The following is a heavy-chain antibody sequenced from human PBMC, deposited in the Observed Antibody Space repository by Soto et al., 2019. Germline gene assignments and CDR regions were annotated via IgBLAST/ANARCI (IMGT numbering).Heavy chain of an antibody. J-gene: IGHJ4*02. CDR3: AKGHGYNYWASFDY. CDR2: ISGSGGST. CDR1: VFTFSSYA. D-gene: IGHD5-12*01. V-gene: IGHV3-23*01. Sequence: GWSLRLSCAASVFTFSSYAMSWCRQAPGKGLEWVSAISGSGGSTYYADSVKGRFTISRDNSKNTLYLQMNSLRAEDTAVYYCAKGHGYNYWASFDYWGQGTLVTVSS.